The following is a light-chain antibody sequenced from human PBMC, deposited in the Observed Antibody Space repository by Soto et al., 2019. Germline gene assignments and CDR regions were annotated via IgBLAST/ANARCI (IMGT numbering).Light chain of an antibody. CDR2: DAS. CDR3: QEYGGSPIT. Sequence: EIVLTQSPDTLSLSPGERATLSCRASQSIRSGRLAWYQQKPGQAPTLVIFDASGRASGIPERFSGSGSGTDFTLTITRLEPEDFAVYYCQEYGGSPITFGLGTRLEIK. CDR1: QSIRSGR. J-gene: IGKJ5*01. V-gene: IGKV3-20*01.